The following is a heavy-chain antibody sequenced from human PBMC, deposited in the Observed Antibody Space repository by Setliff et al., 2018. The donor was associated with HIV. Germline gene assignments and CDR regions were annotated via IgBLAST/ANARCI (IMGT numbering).Heavy chain of an antibody. J-gene: IGHJ4*02. D-gene: IGHD2-15*01. CDR2: IYFSGSA. Sequence: SETLSLTCNVSGDSIISGNFFWSWIRQSPGKGLEWIGFIYFSGSATYNPSLKSPLSISVDTSKNQFYLTLRSVTAADTAVYYCARGRGCSGGTCPYYFDYWGQGALVTVSS. CDR1: GDSIISGNFF. CDR3: ARGRGCSGGTCPYYFDY. V-gene: IGHV4-31*01.